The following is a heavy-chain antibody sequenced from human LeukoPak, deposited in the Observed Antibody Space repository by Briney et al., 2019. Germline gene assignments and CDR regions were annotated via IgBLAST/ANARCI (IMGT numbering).Heavy chain of an antibody. CDR3: GRAYGAGSCDY. CDR1: GFTSGNHW. D-gene: IGHD3-10*01. Sequence: GGSLRLSCAASGFTSGNHWMSWVRQAPGKGLEWVANINQDGSEKYYVDSVKGRFTISRDNAKNSLYLQMNSLRAEDTAVYYCGRAYGAGSCDYWGQGTLVTVSS. CDR2: INQDGSEK. V-gene: IGHV3-7*01. J-gene: IGHJ4*02.